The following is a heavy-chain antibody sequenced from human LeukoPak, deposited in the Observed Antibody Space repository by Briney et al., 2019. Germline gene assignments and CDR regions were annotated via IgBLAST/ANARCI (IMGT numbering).Heavy chain of an antibody. CDR3: ASGAYYYDSSQTVDY. D-gene: IGHD3-22*01. Sequence: SETLSLTCTVSGGSISSSSYYWGWIRQPPGKGLEWIGSIYYSGSTYYNPSLKSRVTISVDTSKNQFSLKLSSVTAADTAVYYCASGAYYYDSSQTVDYWGQGTLVTVSS. J-gene: IGHJ4*02. CDR2: IYYSGST. CDR1: GGSISSSSYY. V-gene: IGHV4-39*01.